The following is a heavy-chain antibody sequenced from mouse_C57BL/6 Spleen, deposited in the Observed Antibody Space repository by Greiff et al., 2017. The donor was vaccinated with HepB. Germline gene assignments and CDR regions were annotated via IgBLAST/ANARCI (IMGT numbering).Heavy chain of an antibody. CDR3: ARSYYYGSSLFAY. V-gene: IGHV1-66*01. CDR2: IYPGSGNT. D-gene: IGHD1-1*01. Sequence: QVQLQQSGPELVKPGASVKISCKASGYSFTSYYIHWVKQRPGQGLEWIGWIYPGSGNTKYNEKFKGKATLTADTSSSTAYMQLSSLTSEDSAVYYCARSYYYGSSLFAYWGQGTLVTVSA. J-gene: IGHJ3*01. CDR1: GYSFTSYY.